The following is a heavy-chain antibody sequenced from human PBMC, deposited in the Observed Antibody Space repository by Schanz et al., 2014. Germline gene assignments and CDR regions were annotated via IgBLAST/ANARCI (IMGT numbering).Heavy chain of an antibody. D-gene: IGHD5-18*01. J-gene: IGHJ3*02. CDR3: ARVALPGCSSPRDAFDI. V-gene: IGHV3-23*01. CDR2: ISDSGDTA. Sequence: DVQLLESGGGLVQPGGSLRLSCAASGFTFTNYAMSWVRQAPGKGLEWVSLISDSGDTAYYADSVKGRFTISRDNFKGALYLQMRSLRAEDAAVYCCARVALPGCSSPRDAFDIWGQGTMVTVSS. CDR1: GFTFTNYA.